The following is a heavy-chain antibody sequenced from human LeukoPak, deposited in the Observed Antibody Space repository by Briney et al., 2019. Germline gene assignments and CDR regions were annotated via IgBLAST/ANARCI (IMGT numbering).Heavy chain of an antibody. CDR1: GFTFSSYG. D-gene: IGHD1-14*01. CDR3: AKPAKTDYADY. J-gene: IGHJ4*02. CDR2: NSGSGGNT. Sequence: GGSLRLSCAASGFTFSSYGMNWVRQAPGKGLEWVSANSGSGGNTYYADSVKGRFTISRDNSKNTLYLQMNSLRAEDTALYYCAKPAKTDYADYWGQGTLVTVSS. V-gene: IGHV3-23*01.